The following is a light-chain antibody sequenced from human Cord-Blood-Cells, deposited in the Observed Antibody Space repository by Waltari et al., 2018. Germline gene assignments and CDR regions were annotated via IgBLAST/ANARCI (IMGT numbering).Light chain of an antibody. Sequence: QSVLTQPPSASGTPGQRVTISCSGSSSNIGSNTVNWYQQLPGTAPKLLIYSNTRWPSCVPARFSVSKSGTSDALASRGLQSEDEADDYCAAWDDSLNGRWVVGGGTKLTVL. CDR1: SSNIGSNT. V-gene: IGLV1-44*01. J-gene: IGLJ3*02. CDR2: SNT. CDR3: AAWDDSLNGRWV.